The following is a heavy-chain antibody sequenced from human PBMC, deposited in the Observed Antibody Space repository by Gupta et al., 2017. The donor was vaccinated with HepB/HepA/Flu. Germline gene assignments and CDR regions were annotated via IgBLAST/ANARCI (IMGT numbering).Heavy chain of an antibody. CDR3: AHRSLVRDLPGLGVDA. J-gene: IGHJ5*02. CDR1: GLSLNTSGES. CDR2: IYWDDDT. D-gene: IGHD1-26*01. Sequence: QITLTESGPTLVKPTQTLTLTYTFSGLSLNTSGESVGWIRQLPGKALEWLAHIYWDDDTRYNQSLRQRRTITKDTSKNQVVLTVTNMDPVDTATDCCAHRSLVRDLPGLGVDAGGRGTLVTVSS. V-gene: IGHV2-5*02.